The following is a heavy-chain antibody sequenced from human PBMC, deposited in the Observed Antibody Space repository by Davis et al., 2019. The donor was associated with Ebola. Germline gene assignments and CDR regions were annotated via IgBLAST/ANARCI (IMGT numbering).Heavy chain of an antibody. CDR2: IIPILGIA. D-gene: IGHD6-6*01. Sequence: AASVKVSCKASGGTFSSYAISWVRQAPGQGLEWMGRIIPILGIANYAQKFQGRVTITADKSTSTAYMELSSLRSEDTAVYYCARGSSSWGRGYYYYGMDVWGQGTTVTVSS. V-gene: IGHV1-69*04. CDR3: ARGSSSWGRGYYYYGMDV. CDR1: GGTFSSYA. J-gene: IGHJ6*02.